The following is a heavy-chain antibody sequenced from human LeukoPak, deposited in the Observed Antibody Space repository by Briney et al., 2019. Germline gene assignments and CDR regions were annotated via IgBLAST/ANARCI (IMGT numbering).Heavy chain of an antibody. CDR3: ARDGGTDWYDP. V-gene: IGHV3-7*01. Sequence: GGSLRLSCAASGFTLSGYWMTWVRQAPEKGLGWVANIKQDGSEKTYVDSVKGRFTISRDNAKNSMYLQMNSLRVEDTAIYYCARDGGTDWYDPWGQGTLVSVSS. CDR2: IKQDGSEK. D-gene: IGHD3-16*01. J-gene: IGHJ5*02. CDR1: GFTLSGYW.